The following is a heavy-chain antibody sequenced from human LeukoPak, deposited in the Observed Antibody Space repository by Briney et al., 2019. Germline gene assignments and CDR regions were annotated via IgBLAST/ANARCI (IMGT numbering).Heavy chain of an antibody. CDR3: ARAGPGSYSPV. V-gene: IGHV3-66*01. Sequence: GGSLRLSCAASGFTVSSNYMSWVRQAPGKGLEWVSVIYSSGSTYYADPVKGRFTISRDNSKNTLCLQMNSLRAEDTAVYYCARAGPGSYSPVWGQGTLVTVSS. CDR2: IYSSGST. J-gene: IGHJ4*02. D-gene: IGHD3-10*01. CDR1: GFTVSSNY.